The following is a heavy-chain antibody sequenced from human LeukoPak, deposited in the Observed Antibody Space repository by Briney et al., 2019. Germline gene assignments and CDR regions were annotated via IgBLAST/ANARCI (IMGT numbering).Heavy chain of an antibody. Sequence: SETLSLTCTVSGGSISSGGYYWSWIRQPPGKGLDWIGYIYHSGSTYYNPSLKSRVTISVDRSKNQFSLKLSSVTAADTAVYYCARVRSTTNYYMDVWGKGTTVTVSS. CDR1: GGSISSGGYY. D-gene: IGHD2-2*01. CDR2: IYHSGST. J-gene: IGHJ6*03. V-gene: IGHV4-30-2*01. CDR3: ARVRSTTNYYMDV.